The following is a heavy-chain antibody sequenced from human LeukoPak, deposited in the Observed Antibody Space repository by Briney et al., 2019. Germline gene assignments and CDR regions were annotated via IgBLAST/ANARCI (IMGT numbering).Heavy chain of an antibody. D-gene: IGHD3-22*01. CDR3: ARDPSGYSSRFDY. Sequence: PSETLSLTCTVSGGSISSSSYYWGWIRQPPGKGLEWIGSIYYSGNTYYNPSLKSRVTISVDTSKNQFSLKLSSVTAADTAVYYCARDPSGYSSRFDYWGQGTLVTVSS. J-gene: IGHJ4*02. CDR1: GGSISSSSYY. CDR2: IYYSGNT. V-gene: IGHV4-39*07.